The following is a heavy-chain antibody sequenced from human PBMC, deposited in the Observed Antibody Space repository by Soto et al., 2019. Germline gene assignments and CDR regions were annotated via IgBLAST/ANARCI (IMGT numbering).Heavy chain of an antibody. D-gene: IGHD3-22*01. CDR3: AREWRYYDSSGYWDY. CDR2: IYHSGST. V-gene: IGHV4-4*02. CDR1: GGSISSSNW. Sequence: SSETLSLTCAVSGGSISSSNWWSWVRQPPGKGLEWIGEIYHSGSTNYNPSLKSRVTISVDKSKNQFSLKLSSVTAADTAVYYCAREWRYYDSSGYWDYWGQGTLVT. J-gene: IGHJ4*02.